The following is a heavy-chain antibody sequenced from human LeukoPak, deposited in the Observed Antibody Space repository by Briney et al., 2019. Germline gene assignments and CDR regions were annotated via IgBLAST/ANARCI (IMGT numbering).Heavy chain of an antibody. Sequence: SETLSLTCTVSGGSISSYYWTWIRQPPGRGLEWIGYISSSGSTNYNPSLKSRVTISLDTSKNQFSLKLSSVTAADTAMYYCARVSRGNSVGGDYWGQGTLVTVSS. V-gene: IGHV4-59*01. D-gene: IGHD4-23*01. CDR2: ISSSGST. CDR1: GGSISSYY. CDR3: ARVSRGNSVGGDY. J-gene: IGHJ4*02.